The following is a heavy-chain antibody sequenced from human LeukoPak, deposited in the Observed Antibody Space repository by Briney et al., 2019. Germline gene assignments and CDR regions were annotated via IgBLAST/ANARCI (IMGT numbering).Heavy chain of an antibody. CDR2: IYHSGST. Sequence: PSETLSLTCAVSGGSISSSNWWSWVRQPPGKGLEWIGEIYHSGSTNYNPSLKSRVTISVDKSKNQFSLKLSSVTAADTAVYYCARRRPPESRGYFDLWGRGTLVTVSS. CDR3: ARRRPPESRGYFDL. J-gene: IGHJ2*01. V-gene: IGHV4-4*02. CDR1: GGSISSSNW.